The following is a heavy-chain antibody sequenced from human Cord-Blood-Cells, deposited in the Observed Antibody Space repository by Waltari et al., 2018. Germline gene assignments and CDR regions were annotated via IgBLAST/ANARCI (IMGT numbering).Heavy chain of an antibody. Sequence: QVQLQESGPGLVKPSETLSLTYTVSGYSISSGYYWGWIRQPPGKGLEWIGSIYHSGSTYYNPSLKSRVTISVDTSKNQFSLKLSSVTAADTAVYYCARVRVGTMVRGVIPYFDYWGQGTLVTVSS. J-gene: IGHJ4*02. CDR1: GYSISSGYY. D-gene: IGHD3-10*01. CDR3: ARVRVGTMVRGVIPYFDY. V-gene: IGHV4-38-2*02. CDR2: IYHSGST.